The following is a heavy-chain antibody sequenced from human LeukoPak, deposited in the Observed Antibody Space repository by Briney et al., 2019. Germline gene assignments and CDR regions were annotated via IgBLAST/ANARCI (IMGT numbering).Heavy chain of an antibody. CDR2: IYYSGST. V-gene: IGHV4-61*01. CDR1: GGPVSSGSYY. Sequence: SETLSLTCTVSGGPVSSGSYYWTWIRQPPGKGLEWIGYIYYSGSTNYNPSLKSRVTISVDTSKNQFSLKLSSVTAADTAVYYCARARGDTAIVYWGQGTLVTVSS. CDR3: ARARGDTAIVY. J-gene: IGHJ4*02. D-gene: IGHD5-18*01.